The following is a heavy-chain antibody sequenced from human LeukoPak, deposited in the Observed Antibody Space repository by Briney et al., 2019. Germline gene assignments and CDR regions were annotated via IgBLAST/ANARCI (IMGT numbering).Heavy chain of an antibody. J-gene: IGHJ5*02. CDR1: GYSISSGYY. V-gene: IGHV4-38-2*01. Sequence: PSETLSLTCAVSGYSISSGYYWGWIRQPPGKGLEWIGSIYHSGSTYYNPSLKSRVTISVDTSKNQFSLKLSSVTAADTAVYYCARCYLGELLSWFDPWGQGTLVTVSS. D-gene: IGHD3-10*01. CDR2: IYHSGST. CDR3: ARCYLGELLSWFDP.